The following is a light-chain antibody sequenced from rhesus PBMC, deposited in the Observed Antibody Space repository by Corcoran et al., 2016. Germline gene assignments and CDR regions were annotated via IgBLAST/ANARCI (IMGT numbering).Light chain of an antibody. J-gene: IGKJ4*01. CDR1: QTIGSY. V-gene: IGKV1-44*01. CDR3: QQRSSHPLT. CDR2: SAS. Sequence: DIQMTQSPSSLSASVGDRVTITCRASQTIGSYLAWYQQKPGKVPKLLLLSASSLESGVPSRFSGSGAVTDFTLTISRLQPEDFAIYYCQQRSSHPLTFSGGPKVKIK.